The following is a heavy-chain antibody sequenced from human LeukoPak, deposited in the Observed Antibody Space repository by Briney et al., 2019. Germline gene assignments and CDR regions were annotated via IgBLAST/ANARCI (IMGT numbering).Heavy chain of an antibody. CDR3: ARGAAAGTSRFDY. Sequence: QPGGSPRLSCAASGFTFSTYTMNWVRQAPGKGLEWVSYISSGSTVYYADSVKGRFTISRDNAKNSLYLQMSSLRAEDTAVYYCARGAAAGTSRFDYWGQGTLVTVSS. D-gene: IGHD6-13*01. V-gene: IGHV3-48*01. J-gene: IGHJ4*02. CDR1: GFTFSTYT. CDR2: ISSGSTV.